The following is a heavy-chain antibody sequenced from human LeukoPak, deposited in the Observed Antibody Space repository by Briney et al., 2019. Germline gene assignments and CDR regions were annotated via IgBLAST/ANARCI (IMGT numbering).Heavy chain of an antibody. CDR2: IGFDVSKI. Sequence: PGGSLRLSCPASGFSFSSYLMHWVRQAPGKGLEWVALIGFDVSKIYYADSVKGRFTISRDNSKNTLYLQMNSLRDEDTAVYFCARERLENCNDGSCPDALDIWGQGTMVTISS. CDR1: GFSFSSYL. CDR3: ARERLENCNDGSCPDALDI. J-gene: IGHJ3*02. V-gene: IGHV3-33*01. D-gene: IGHD2-15*01.